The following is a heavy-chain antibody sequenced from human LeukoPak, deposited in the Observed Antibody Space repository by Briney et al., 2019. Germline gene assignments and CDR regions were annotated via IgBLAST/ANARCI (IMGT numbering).Heavy chain of an antibody. J-gene: IGHJ4*02. Sequence: GSSVKVPCKDSGYTFTGYYMHLVRQAPAQALEWVGGINPNSGVKNYAQKFHGRVTMTRDTSISTAYMELSRLRSDDTAVYYCAEGHSSGWAPSFDYWGQGTLVTVSS. CDR2: INPNSGVK. CDR3: AEGHSSGWAPSFDY. D-gene: IGHD6-25*01. CDR1: GYTFTGYY. V-gene: IGHV1-2*02.